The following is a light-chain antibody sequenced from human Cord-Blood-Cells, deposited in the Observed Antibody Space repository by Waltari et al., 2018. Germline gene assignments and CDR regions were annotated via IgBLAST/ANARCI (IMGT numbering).Light chain of an antibody. CDR3: QQYNNWPPYS. V-gene: IGKV3-15*01. Sequence: EIVMTQSPATLSVSPGVRATLSCRASQSVSSNLAWYPQKPGQAPRLLIYGASTRATSIPARFSGSGSGTEFTLTISSLQSEDFAVYYCQQYNNWPPYSFGQGTKLEIK. CDR1: QSVSSN. J-gene: IGKJ2*03. CDR2: GAS.